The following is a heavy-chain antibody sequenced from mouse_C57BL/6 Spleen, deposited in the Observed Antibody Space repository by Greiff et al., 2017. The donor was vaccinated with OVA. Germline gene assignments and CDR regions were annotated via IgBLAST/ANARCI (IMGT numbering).Heavy chain of an antibody. V-gene: IGHV1-43*01. CDR3: AREGDGNYEGFAY. J-gene: IGHJ3*01. Sequence: EVKLQQSGPELVKPGASVKISCKASGYSFTGYYMHWVKQSSEKSLEWIGEINPSTGGTSYNQKFKGKATLTVDKSSSTAYMQLKSLTSEDSAVYYCAREGDGNYEGFAYWGQGTLVTVSA. CDR1: GYSFTGYY. D-gene: IGHD2-1*01. CDR2: INPSTGGT.